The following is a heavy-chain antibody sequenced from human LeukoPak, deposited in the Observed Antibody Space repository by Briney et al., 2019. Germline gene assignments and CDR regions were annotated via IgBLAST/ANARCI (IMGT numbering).Heavy chain of an antibody. CDR1: GFTFSSYA. Sequence: GGSLRLSCAASGFTFSSYAMSWVRQAPGKGLEWVSAISGSGGSTYYADSVKGRFTISRDNSKNTLYLQMNSLRAEDTAVYYCAKSLLSGYCSSTSCYMVGPDYYYYYGMDVWGQGTTVTVSS. V-gene: IGHV3-23*01. CDR2: ISGSGGST. CDR3: AKSLLSGYCSSTSCYMVGPDYYYYYGMDV. D-gene: IGHD2-2*02. J-gene: IGHJ6*02.